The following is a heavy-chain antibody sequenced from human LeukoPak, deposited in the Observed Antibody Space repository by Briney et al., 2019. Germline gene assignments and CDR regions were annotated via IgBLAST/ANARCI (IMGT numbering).Heavy chain of an antibody. CDR2: ITGWGGNT. Sequence: GGSLRLSCPASGFTFSSYDISWVRPAGGKGREWVSAITGWGGNTSYGDSVEGRFNISRDKFKDTLFLQMNTPRGAGPAVYFREEGGGGYNSGPPDYWGQGTLVTVSS. CDR1: GFTFSSYD. D-gene: IGHD5-24*01. V-gene: IGHV3-23*01. CDR3: EEGGGGYNSGPPDY. J-gene: IGHJ4*02.